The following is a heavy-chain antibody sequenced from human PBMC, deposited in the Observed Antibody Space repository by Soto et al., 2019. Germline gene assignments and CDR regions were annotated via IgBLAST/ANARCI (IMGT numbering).Heavy chain of an antibody. D-gene: IGHD3-10*01. CDR2: ISYDGSNK. CDR3: RKVSLDRSASYYPNDY. J-gene: IGHJ4*01. CDR1: GFTFSSYG. V-gene: IGHV3-30*18. Sequence: GGSLRLSCAASGFTFSSYGMHWVRQAPGKGLEWVAVISYDGSNKYYADSVKGRFTISRDNSKNTLYLQMNSLRAEDTAVYYCRKVSLDRSASYYPNDYSGHGTLLTVSS.